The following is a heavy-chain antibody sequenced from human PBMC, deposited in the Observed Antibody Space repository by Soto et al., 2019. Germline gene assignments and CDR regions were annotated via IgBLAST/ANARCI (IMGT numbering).Heavy chain of an antibody. CDR2: IYYSGST. CDR1: GGSISSSSYY. J-gene: IGHJ6*03. Sequence: SETLSLTCTVSGGSISSSSYYWGWIRQPPGKGLEWIGSIYYSGSTYYNPSLKSRVTISVDTSKNQFSLKLSSVTAADTAVYYCARLFGVYYYYMDVWGKGTTVTVSS. V-gene: IGHV4-39*01. CDR3: ARLFGVYYYYMDV. D-gene: IGHD2-21*01.